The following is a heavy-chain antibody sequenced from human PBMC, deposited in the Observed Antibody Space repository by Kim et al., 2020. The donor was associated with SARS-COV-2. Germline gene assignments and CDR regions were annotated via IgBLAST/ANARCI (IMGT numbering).Heavy chain of an antibody. J-gene: IGHJ3*02. CDR2: ISSSSSYT. D-gene: IGHD2-2*01. CDR3: ARDRTTYCSSTSCEGQPLVAFDI. V-gene: IGHV3-11*06. Sequence: GGSLRLSCAASGFTFSDYYMSWIRQAPGKGLEWVSYISSSSSYTNYADSVKGRFTISRDNAKNSLYLQMNSLRAEDTAVYYCARDRTTYCSSTSCEGQPLVAFDIWGQGTMVTVSS. CDR1: GFTFSDYY.